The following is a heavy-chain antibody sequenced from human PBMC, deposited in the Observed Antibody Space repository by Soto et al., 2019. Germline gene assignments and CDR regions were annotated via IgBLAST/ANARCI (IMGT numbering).Heavy chain of an antibody. CDR3: ARASSGWPDNTYYFDY. Sequence: QVQLVQSGAEVKKPGSSVKVSCKASGGTFSSYTISWVRQAPGQGLEWMGRIIPILGIANYAQKFQGRVTITADKSTSTAYMEVSSLRSEDTAVYYCARASSGWPDNTYYFDYWGQGTLVTVSS. CDR1: GGTFSSYT. J-gene: IGHJ4*02. V-gene: IGHV1-69*02. CDR2: IIPILGIA. D-gene: IGHD6-19*01.